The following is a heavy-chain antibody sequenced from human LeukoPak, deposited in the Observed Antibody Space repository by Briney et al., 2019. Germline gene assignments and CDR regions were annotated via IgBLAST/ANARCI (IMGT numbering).Heavy chain of an antibody. V-gene: IGHV1-18*04. J-gene: IGHJ5*02. Sequence: ASVRVSCTASGYTFTSYGMSWVRQAPGQGLEWMGWISAYNGNTNYAQNLQGRVTITTDTSTSTAYMELRSLRSDDTAVYYCARDPWRYYYGSGSYNWFDLWGQGTLVTVSS. CDR2: ISAYNGNT. D-gene: IGHD3-10*01. CDR3: ARDPWRYYYGSGSYNWFDL. CDR1: GYTFTSYG.